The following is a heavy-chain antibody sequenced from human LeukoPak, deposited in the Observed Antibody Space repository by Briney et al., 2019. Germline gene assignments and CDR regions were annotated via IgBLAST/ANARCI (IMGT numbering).Heavy chain of an antibody. J-gene: IGHJ5*02. Sequence: PSETLSLTCTVSGDSISSSYWSWIRQPPGKGLEWIGYISYSGSTSSNPSLRSRVTISVDTSKNQFSLMLTSVTAADTAMYYCARGGQLNWFDPWGQGTLVTVSS. D-gene: IGHD5-18*01. CDR1: GDSISSSY. CDR3: ARGGQLNWFDP. CDR2: ISYSGST. V-gene: IGHV4-59*01.